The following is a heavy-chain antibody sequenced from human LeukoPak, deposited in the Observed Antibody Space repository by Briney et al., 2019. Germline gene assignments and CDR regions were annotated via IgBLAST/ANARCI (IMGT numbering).Heavy chain of an antibody. Sequence: SVKVSCKASGFTFTSSAMQWVRQARGQRLEWIGWIVVGSGNTNYAQKFQERVTITRDMSTSTAYMELSSLRSEGTAVYYCAAGRYYGSGSWRIYYYGMDVWGQGTTVTVSS. CDR3: AAGRYYGSGSWRIYYYGMDV. CDR2: IVVGSGNT. J-gene: IGHJ6*02. CDR1: GFTFTSSA. D-gene: IGHD3-10*01. V-gene: IGHV1-58*02.